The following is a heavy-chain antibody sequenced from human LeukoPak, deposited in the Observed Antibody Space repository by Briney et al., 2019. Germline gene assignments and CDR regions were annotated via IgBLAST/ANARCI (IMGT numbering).Heavy chain of an antibody. CDR2: ISGRGDST. V-gene: IGHV3-23*01. Sequence: GGSLRLSCAAPRFTFSSYAMNWVRQAPGKGLEWVSTISGRGDSTYYADSVKGRFTISRDNSRNTLYLQMNTLRAEDTAVYYCAKAIAAPVWYFDLWGRGTLVTVSS. J-gene: IGHJ2*01. CDR3: AKAIAAPVWYFDL. CDR1: RFTFSSYA. D-gene: IGHD6-13*01.